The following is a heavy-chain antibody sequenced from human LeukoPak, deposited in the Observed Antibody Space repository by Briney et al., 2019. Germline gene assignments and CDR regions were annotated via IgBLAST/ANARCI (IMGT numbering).Heavy chain of an antibody. V-gene: IGHV3-33*01. CDR3: ARDRDEYCSSTSCYHRFDY. CDR2: IWYDGSNK. Sequence: GRFLRLSCAASGFTFSSYGMHWVRQAPGKGLEWVAVIWYDGSNKYYADSVKGRLTISRDNSKNTLYLQMNSLRAEDTAVYYCARDRDEYCSSTSCYHRFDYWGQGTLVTVSS. J-gene: IGHJ4*02. D-gene: IGHD2-2*01. CDR1: GFTFSSYG.